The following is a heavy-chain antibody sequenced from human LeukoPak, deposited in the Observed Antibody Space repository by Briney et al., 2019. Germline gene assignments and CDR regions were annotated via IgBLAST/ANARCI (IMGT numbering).Heavy chain of an antibody. CDR3: AELGITMIGGV. CDR2: ISSSGSTI. J-gene: IGHJ6*04. D-gene: IGHD3-10*02. CDR1: GFTFSSYE. V-gene: IGHV3-48*03. Sequence: GGSLRLSCSAAGFTFSSYEMNWVRQAPGKGLEWVSYISSSGSTIYYADSVEGRFTISRDNAKNSLYLQMNSLRAEDTAVYYCAELGITMIGGVWGKGTTVTISS.